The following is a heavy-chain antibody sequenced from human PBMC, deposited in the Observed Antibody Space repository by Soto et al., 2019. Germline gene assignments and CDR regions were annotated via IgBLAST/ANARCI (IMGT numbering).Heavy chain of an antibody. V-gene: IGHV3-21*01. D-gene: IGHD3-10*01. CDR1: GFTFSSYS. J-gene: IGHJ6*02. Sequence: GGSLRLSCAASGFTFSSYSMNWVRQAPGKGLEWVSSISSSSSYIYYADSVKGRFTISRGNAKNSLYLQMNSLRAEDTAVYYCARDGVRGVNPYYYYGMDVWGQGTTVTVSS. CDR3: ARDGVRGVNPYYYYGMDV. CDR2: ISSSSSYI.